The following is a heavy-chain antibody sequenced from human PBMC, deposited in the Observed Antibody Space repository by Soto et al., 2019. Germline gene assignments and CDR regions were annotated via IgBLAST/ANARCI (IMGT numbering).Heavy chain of an antibody. J-gene: IGHJ4*02. Sequence: ASVKFSCKASGYTFSDYYIHWVRQAPGQGLEWMGWINPNSGGTNYAQKFQGRVTMTRDTSISTAYMELSSLRSEDTAVYYCARHRDRGYDSSGYLAPLFYWGQGTLVTVSS. CDR1: GYTFSDYY. CDR2: INPNSGGT. V-gene: IGHV1-2*02. D-gene: IGHD3-22*01. CDR3: ARHRDRGYDSSGYLAPLFY.